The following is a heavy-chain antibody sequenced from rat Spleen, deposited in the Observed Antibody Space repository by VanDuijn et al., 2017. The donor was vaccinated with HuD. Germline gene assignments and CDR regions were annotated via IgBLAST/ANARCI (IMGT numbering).Heavy chain of an antibody. J-gene: IGHJ3*01. CDR3: LHGWFAY. CDR2: ISYDGRRV. CDR1: GFTFSDYY. Sequence: EVQLVESDGGLVQPGRSLKLSCAASGFTFSDYYMAWVRQAPTKGLEWVATISYDGRRVYFRDSVKGRFTISRDNAKSTLYLQMDSLRSEDTATYYCLHGWFAYWGQGTLVTVSS. V-gene: IGHV5-29*01.